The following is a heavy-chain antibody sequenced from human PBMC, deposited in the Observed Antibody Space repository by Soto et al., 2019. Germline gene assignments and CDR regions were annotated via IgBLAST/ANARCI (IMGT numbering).Heavy chain of an antibody. Sequence: ASVKVSCKASGYTFTSYYMHWVRQAPGQGLEWMGIINPSGGSTSYAQKFQGRVTMTRDTSTSTVYLELRSQRSEDTAVYYCTRESIVPTYYYDSSGYLYLFDPWGQGTLVTVSS. CDR3: TRESIVPTYYYDSSGYLYLFDP. D-gene: IGHD3-22*01. CDR1: GYTFTSYY. CDR2: INPSGGST. J-gene: IGHJ5*02. V-gene: IGHV1-46*01.